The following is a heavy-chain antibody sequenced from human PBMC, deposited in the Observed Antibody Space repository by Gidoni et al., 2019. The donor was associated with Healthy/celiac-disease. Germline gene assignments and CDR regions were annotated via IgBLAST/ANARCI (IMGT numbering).Heavy chain of an antibody. CDR2: IYTSGST. J-gene: IGHJ3*02. Sequence: QVQLQESGPGLGKPSQTLSLTCTVSGDSISGGSDYWSWIRQPAGKGLKWIWRIYTSGSTNYNPSLKSRVTISVDTSKNQFSLKLSSVTAADTAVYYCARWYYYDSSGYYLGKDIWGQGTMVTVSS. CDR1: GDSISGGSDY. V-gene: IGHV4-61*02. CDR3: ARWYYYDSSGYYLGKDI. D-gene: IGHD3-22*01.